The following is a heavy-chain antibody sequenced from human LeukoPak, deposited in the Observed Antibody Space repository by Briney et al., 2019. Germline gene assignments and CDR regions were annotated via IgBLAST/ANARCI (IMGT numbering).Heavy chain of an antibody. CDR3: ARDVISYYYDSSESPIGSHFDY. D-gene: IGHD3-22*01. CDR2: IKPSGGSA. CDR1: GYTFTGSY. J-gene: IGHJ4*02. V-gene: IGHV1-46*01. Sequence: ASVKVSCKASGYTFTGSYIHWVRQAPGQGLEWMGIIKPSGGSASYAQKFQGRVTMTRDTSTSTVYMDLSSLTSEDTAVYYCARDVISYYYDSSESPIGSHFDYWGQGTLVTVSS.